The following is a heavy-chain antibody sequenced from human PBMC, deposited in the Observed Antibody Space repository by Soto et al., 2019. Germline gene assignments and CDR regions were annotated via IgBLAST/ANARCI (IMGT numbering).Heavy chain of an antibody. CDR3: ARKTPTYWYGSGSYTDYYMDV. V-gene: IGHV3-7*01. Sequence: GGSLRLSCAASGFTFSSYWMSWVRQAPGKGLEWVANIKQDGSEKYYVNSVKGRFTISRDNAKNSLYLQMNSLRAEDTAVYYCARKTPTYWYGSGSYTDYYMDVWGKGTTVTVSS. CDR2: IKQDGSEK. J-gene: IGHJ6*03. D-gene: IGHD3-10*01. CDR1: GFTFSSYW.